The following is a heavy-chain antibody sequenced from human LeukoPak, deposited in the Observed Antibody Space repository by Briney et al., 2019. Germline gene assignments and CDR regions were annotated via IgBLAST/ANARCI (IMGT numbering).Heavy chain of an antibody. J-gene: IGHJ4*02. CDR3: AKYDYGDYLDYFDY. D-gene: IGHD4-17*01. V-gene: IGHV3-23*01. Sequence: GGSLRLSCAASGFTFSRYWLHWVRQAPGKGLEWVSAISGSGGSTYYADSVKGRFTISRDNSKNTLYLQMNSLRAEDTAVYYCAKYDYGDYLDYFDYWGQGTLVTVSS. CDR2: ISGSGGST. CDR1: GFTFSRYW.